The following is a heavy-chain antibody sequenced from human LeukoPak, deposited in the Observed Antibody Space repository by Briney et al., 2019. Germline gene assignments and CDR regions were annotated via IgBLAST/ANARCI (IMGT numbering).Heavy chain of an antibody. V-gene: IGHV4-61*02. CDR3: ARVLYWYDSSGYQTDAFDI. CDR1: GDSISSGTYY. J-gene: IGHJ3*02. Sequence: SQTLSLTCTVSGDSISSGTYYWSWIRQPAGKGLEWIGRIYTSGITNYNPSLKSRVTISVDTSKNQSSLKLSSVTAADTAVYYCARVLYWYDSSGYQTDAFDIWGQGTMVTVSS. CDR2: IYTSGIT. D-gene: IGHD3-22*01.